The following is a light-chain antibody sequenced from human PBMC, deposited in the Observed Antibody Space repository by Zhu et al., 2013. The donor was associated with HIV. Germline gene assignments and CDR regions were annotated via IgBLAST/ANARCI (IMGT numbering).Light chain of an antibody. CDR2: DAF. V-gene: IGKV3D-20*02. J-gene: IGKJ4*01. CDR1: QSVSSSY. CDR3: QQSYSTPLT. Sequence: EIVLTQSPGTLSLSPGERATLSCRASQSVSSSYLAWYQQKPGQAPRLLIYDAFNRATGVPARFSGSGSGTDFTLIISSLQSEDFATYYCQQSYSTPLTFGGGAKVEIK.